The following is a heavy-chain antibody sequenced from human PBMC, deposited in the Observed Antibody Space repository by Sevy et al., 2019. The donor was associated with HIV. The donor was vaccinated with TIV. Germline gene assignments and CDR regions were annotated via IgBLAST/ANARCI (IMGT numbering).Heavy chain of an antibody. D-gene: IGHD2-15*01. CDR2: INSDGSST. CDR3: ATDTAQGYCSGGSCFIDY. V-gene: IGHV3-74*01. CDR1: GFTFSSYW. Sequence: GGCLRLSCAASGFTFSSYWMHWVRQAPGKGLVWVSRINSDGSSTSYADSVKGRFTISRDNAKNTLYLQMNSLRAEDTAVYYCATDTAQGYCSGGSCFIDYWGQGTLVTVSS. J-gene: IGHJ4*02.